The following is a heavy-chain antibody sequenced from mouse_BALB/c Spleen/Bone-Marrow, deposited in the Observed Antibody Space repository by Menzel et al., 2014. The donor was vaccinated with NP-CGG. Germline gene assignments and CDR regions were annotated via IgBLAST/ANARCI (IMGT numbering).Heavy chain of an antibody. CDR1: GFTFSDYY. CDR3: ANYYGSTWFAY. V-gene: IGHV5-4*02. D-gene: IGHD1-1*01. CDR2: ISDGGSYT. Sequence: DVMLVESGGGLVKPGGSLKLSCAASGFTFSDYYMYWVRQTPEKRLEWVATISDGGSYTYYPDSMKGRFTISRDNAKNNLHLQMNSLKSEDTAMYYCANYYGSTWFAYWGQGALVTVSA. J-gene: IGHJ3*01.